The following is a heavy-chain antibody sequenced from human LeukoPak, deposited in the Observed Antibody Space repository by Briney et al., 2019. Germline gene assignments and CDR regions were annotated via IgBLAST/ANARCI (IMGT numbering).Heavy chain of an antibody. D-gene: IGHD1-26*01. CDR2: IKSKTDGGTT. J-gene: IGHJ4*02. Sequence: GGSLRLSCAASGFTFSNAWMSWVRQAPGKGLEWVGRIKSKTDGGTTDYAAPVKGRFTISRDDSKNTLYLQMNSLNTEDTAVYYCTTDGGATISPDYWGQGTLVTVSS. CDR3: TTDGGATISPDY. V-gene: IGHV3-15*01. CDR1: GFTFSNAW.